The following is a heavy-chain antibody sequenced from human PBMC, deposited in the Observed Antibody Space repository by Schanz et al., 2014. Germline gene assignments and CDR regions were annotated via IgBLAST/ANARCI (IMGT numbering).Heavy chain of an antibody. D-gene: IGHD2-2*01. Sequence: EVQLVESGGGFVQPGGSLGLSCVVSGFTVSSDHMSWVRQAPGKGLEWVSAISGSGGSTYYADSVEGRFTISRDNSKNTLYLQMNSLRAEDTAVYYCAKDLLYGAPMPLNHLDYWGQGTLVTVSS. V-gene: IGHV3-23*04. J-gene: IGHJ4*02. CDR1: GFTVSSDH. CDR3: AKDLLYGAPMPLNHLDY. CDR2: ISGSGGST.